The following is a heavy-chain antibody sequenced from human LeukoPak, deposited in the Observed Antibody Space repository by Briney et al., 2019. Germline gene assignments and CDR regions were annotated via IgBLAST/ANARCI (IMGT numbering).Heavy chain of an antibody. CDR2: ISSSSSTI. CDR1: GFTFSSYS. J-gene: IGHJ4*02. Sequence: GGSLRLSCAASGFTFSSYSMNWVRQAPGKGLEWVSYISSSSSTIYYADSVKGRFTISRDNSKNTLYLQMNSLRAEDTAVYYCAKPTSSSPQAFDYWGQGTLVTVSS. V-gene: IGHV3-48*01. D-gene: IGHD6-6*01. CDR3: AKPTSSSPQAFDY.